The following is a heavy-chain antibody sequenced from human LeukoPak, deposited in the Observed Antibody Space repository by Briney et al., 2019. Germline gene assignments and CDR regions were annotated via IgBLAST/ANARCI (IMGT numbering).Heavy chain of an antibody. J-gene: IGHJ3*02. Sequence: SVKVSCKASGGTFSSYAISCVRQAPGQGLEWMGRIIPIFGTANYAQKFQGRVTITTDEPTSTAYMELSSLRSEDTAVYYCARPYDFWSGSYDAFDIWGQGTMVTVSS. CDR1: GGTFSSYA. D-gene: IGHD3-3*01. CDR2: IIPIFGTA. CDR3: ARPYDFWSGSYDAFDI. V-gene: IGHV1-69*05.